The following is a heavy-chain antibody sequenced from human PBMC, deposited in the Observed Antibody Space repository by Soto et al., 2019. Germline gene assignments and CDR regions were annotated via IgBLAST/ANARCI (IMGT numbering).Heavy chain of an antibody. J-gene: IGHJ6*02. CDR1: GYTFTSYS. V-gene: IGHV1-3*01. D-gene: IGHD2-2*01. CDR2: INAGNGNT. CDR3: ARPYCSSTSCPYQYYYYGMDV. Sequence: ASVNVSCKSSGYTFTSYSIHWVRQAPGQRLECMGWINAGNGNTKYSQKFQGRVTITRDTSASTAYMELSSLRSEDTAVYYCARPYCSSTSCPYQYYYYGMDVWGQGTTVTVSS.